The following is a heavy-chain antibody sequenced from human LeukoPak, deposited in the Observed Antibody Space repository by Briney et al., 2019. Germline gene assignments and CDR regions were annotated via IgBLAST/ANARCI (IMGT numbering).Heavy chain of an antibody. V-gene: IGHV4-34*01. J-gene: IGHJ3*02. CDR3: ARGRLQRSITMIGVVPMRAFDI. Sequence: SETLSLTCAVYGGSFSGYYWSWIRQPPGKGLEWIGEINHSGSTNYNPSLKSRVTISVDTSKNQFSLKLSSVTAADTAVYYCARGRLQRSITMIGVVPMRAFDIWGQGTMVTVSS. CDR2: INHSGST. D-gene: IGHD3-22*01. CDR1: GGSFSGYY.